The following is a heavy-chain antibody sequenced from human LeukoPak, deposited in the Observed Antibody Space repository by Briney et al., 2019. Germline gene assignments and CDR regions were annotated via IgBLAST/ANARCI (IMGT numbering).Heavy chain of an antibody. D-gene: IGHD4-17*01. CDR1: GFTVSSNS. CDR3: ARATDYGESISSLYQYLED. Sequence: PGGSLRLSCTVSGFTVSSNSMSWVRQAPGKGLEWVSFIYSGGNTHNSDSVKGRFTISRDNSKNTLYLQMNSLRVEDTAVYFCARATDYGESISSLYQYLEDWGQGTLVTVSS. V-gene: IGHV3-53*01. CDR2: IYSGGNT. J-gene: IGHJ4*02.